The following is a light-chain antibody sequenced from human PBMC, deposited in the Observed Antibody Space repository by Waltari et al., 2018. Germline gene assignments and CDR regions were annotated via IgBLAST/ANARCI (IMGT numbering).Light chain of an antibody. J-gene: IGKJ1*01. CDR1: QSLSTW. V-gene: IGKV1-5*03. CDR2: KAP. CDR3: QQYSRSPWT. Sequence: DVQMTQSPSILSASVGDRVTITCRAGQSLSTWLAWYQQKPGKAPKLLIYKAPTLESGVPSRFSGSGSGTEFTLTINSLQPDDFATYHCQQYSRSPWTFGQGTKVEI.